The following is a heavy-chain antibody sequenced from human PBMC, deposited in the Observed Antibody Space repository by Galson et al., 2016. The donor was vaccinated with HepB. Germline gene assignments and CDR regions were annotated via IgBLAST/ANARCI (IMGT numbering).Heavy chain of an antibody. D-gene: IGHD3-10*01. CDR1: GDSVSSGSYS. CDR2: VYYTGST. V-gene: IGHV4-61*01. J-gene: IGHJ4*02. Sequence: SETLSLTCTVSGDSVSSGSYSWSWIRQPPGQGLEWLGNVYYTGSTQYSPSFKSRVTISVDRSKDQFSLNLNSVTAADTAVYYCARVGYYGSGRAYYFDYWGQGIPVTVSP. CDR3: ARVGYYGSGRAYYFDY.